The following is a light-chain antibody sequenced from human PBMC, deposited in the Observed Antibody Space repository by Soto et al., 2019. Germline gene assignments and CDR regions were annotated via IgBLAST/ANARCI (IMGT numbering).Light chain of an antibody. CDR2: EVS. CDR3: MQSIQLPRT. CDR1: QSLLHSDGKTY. V-gene: IGKV2D-29*01. Sequence: DIVMTQTPLSLSVTPGQPASISCKSSQSLLHSDGKTYLYWYLQRSGQPPQLLLHEVSNRFSGVPDRFSGSGSGTDFTLEISRVEAEDVGIYYCMQSIQLPRTFGQGTKVEIK. J-gene: IGKJ1*01.